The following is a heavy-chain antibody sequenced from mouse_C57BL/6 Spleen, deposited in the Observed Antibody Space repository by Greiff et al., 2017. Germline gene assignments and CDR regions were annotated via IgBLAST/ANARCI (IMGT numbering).Heavy chain of an antibody. D-gene: IGHD2-10*01. V-gene: IGHV1-59*01. CDR3: ARLGPTDY. J-gene: IGHJ2*01. CDR2: IDPSDSYT. Sequence: VQLQQPGAELVRPGTSVKLSCKASGYTFTSYWMHWVKQRPGQGLEWIGVIDPSDSYTNYNQKFKGKATLTVDPSSSTAYMQLSSLTSEDSAVYYCARLGPTDYWGQGTTLTVSS. CDR1: GYTFTSYW.